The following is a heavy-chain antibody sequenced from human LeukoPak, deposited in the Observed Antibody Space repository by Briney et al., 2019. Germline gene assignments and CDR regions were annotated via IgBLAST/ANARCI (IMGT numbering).Heavy chain of an antibody. CDR1: GFTFSRFG. V-gene: IGHV3-30*03. Sequence: PGGSLRLSCAASGFTFSRFGMHWVRQAPGKGLEWVAVISYDGSNKYYTDSVKGRFTISRDNAKNSLYLQMNSLRAEDTAVYYCASGLQGYYDSREDIWGQGTMVTVSS. CDR2: ISYDGSNK. J-gene: IGHJ3*02. D-gene: IGHD3-22*01. CDR3: ASGLQGYYDSREDI.